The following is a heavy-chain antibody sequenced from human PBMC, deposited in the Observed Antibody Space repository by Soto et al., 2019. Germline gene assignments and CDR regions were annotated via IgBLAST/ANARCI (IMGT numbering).Heavy chain of an antibody. CDR2: ISGSGGST. Sequence: GGSLRFSCAASGFTFSSYAMSWVRQAPGKGLEWVSAISGSGGSTYYADSVKGRFTISRDNSKNTLYLQMNSLRAEDTAVYYCAKGGYDILTGYSYWGQGTLVTVSS. CDR3: AKGGYDILTGYSY. D-gene: IGHD3-9*01. V-gene: IGHV3-23*01. CDR1: GFTFSSYA. J-gene: IGHJ4*02.